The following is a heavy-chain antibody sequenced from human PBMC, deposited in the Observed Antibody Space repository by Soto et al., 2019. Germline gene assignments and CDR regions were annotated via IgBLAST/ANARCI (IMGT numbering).Heavy chain of an antibody. Sequence: SVKVSCKASGFTFTSSAVQWVRQARGQRLEWIGWIVVGSGNTNYAQKFQERVTITRDMSTSTAYMELSSLRSEDTAVYYCAADPYYYDSSGYYYENGRLDYWGQGTLVTV. CDR3: AADPYYYDSSGYYYENGRLDY. V-gene: IGHV1-58*01. D-gene: IGHD3-22*01. J-gene: IGHJ4*02. CDR2: IVVGSGNT. CDR1: GFTFTSSA.